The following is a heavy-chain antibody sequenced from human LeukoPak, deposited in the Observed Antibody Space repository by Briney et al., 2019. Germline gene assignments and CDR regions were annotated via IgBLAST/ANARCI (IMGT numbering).Heavy chain of an antibody. J-gene: IGHJ6*03. CDR2: IIPIFGTA. CDR1: GGTFSSYA. CDR3: ARELGYYMDV. D-gene: IGHD3-16*01. V-gene: IGHV1-69*05. Sequence: GASVKVSCKASGGTFSSYAISWVRQAPGQGLEWMGRIIPIFGTANYAQKFQGRVTITTDESTSTAYMELSSLRSEDTAVYYCARELGYYMDVWGKGTTVTVSS.